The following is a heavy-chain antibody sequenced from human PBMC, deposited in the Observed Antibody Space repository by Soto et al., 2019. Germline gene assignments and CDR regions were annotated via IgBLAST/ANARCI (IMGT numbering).Heavy chain of an antibody. J-gene: IGHJ5*02. V-gene: IGHV4-34*01. Sequence: SETLSLTCAVYGGSFSGYYWSWIRQPPGKGLEWIGEINHSGSTNYNPSLKSRVTISVDTSKNQFSLKLSSVTAADTAVYYCARAGAYYYGSGSYYKGWYWFDPWGQGTLVTVSS. D-gene: IGHD3-10*01. CDR2: INHSGST. CDR3: ARAGAYYYGSGSYYKGWYWFDP. CDR1: GGSFSGYY.